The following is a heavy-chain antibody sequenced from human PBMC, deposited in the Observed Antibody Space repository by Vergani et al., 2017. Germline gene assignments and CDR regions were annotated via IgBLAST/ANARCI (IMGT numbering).Heavy chain of an antibody. CDR2: IIPILGIA. CDR1: GGTFSSYT. D-gene: IGHD6-13*01. CDR3: ARAAAGHYYYYGMDV. Sequence: QVQLVQSGAEVKKPGSSVKVSCKASGGTFSSYTISWVRQAPGQGLEWMGRIIPILGIANYAQKFQGRVTITADKSTSTAYMELSSLRSEDTAVYYGARAAAGHYYYYGMDVWGQGTTVTVSS. V-gene: IGHV1-69*02. J-gene: IGHJ6*02.